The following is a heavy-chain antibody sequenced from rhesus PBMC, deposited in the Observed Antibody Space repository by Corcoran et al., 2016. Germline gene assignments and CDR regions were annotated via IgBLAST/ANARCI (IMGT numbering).Heavy chain of an antibody. Sequence: QVQLQESGPGLVKPSETLPLTCAVSGASISSNYWSWIRQPPGKGLEWIGSIYGGRGSTSNNHALKSRVTSSKDTSKSQLFLKLSSGTAADTAVYYCARVDYYDRGYYTGYYYGWDSWGQGVVVTVSS. J-gene: IGHJ6*01. CDR1: GASISSNY. CDR2: IYGGRGST. D-gene: IGHD3-28*01. V-gene: IGHV4-147*01. CDR3: ARVDYYDRGYYTGYYYGWDS.